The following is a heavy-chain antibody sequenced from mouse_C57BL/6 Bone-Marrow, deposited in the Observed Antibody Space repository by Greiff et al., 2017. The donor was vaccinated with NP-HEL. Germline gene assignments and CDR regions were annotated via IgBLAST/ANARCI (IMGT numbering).Heavy chain of an antibody. CDR3: ARRNYDGYYVAMDY. V-gene: IGHV1-18*01. D-gene: IGHD2-3*01. CDR1: GYTFTDYN. CDR2: INPNNGGT. J-gene: IGHJ4*01. Sequence: VQLQQSGPELVKPGASVKIPCKASGYTFTDYNMDWVKQSHGKSLEWIGDINPNNGGTIYNQKFKGKATLTVDKSSSTAYMELRSLTSEDTAVYYCARRNYDGYYVAMDYWGQGTSGTVSS.